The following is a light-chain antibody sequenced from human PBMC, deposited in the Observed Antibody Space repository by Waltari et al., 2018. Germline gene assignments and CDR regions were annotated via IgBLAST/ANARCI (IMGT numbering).Light chain of an antibody. CDR3: CSHAGSTTFVV. V-gene: IGLV2-23*02. Sequence: QSALPQPVPVSGSPGQSIPTPCIGTNSTFGAYNHVPRYQQQPGKAPKLRIDDVTKWPSGVSNRFSGSKSGNTASLTISGLQAEDEADYYCCSHAGSTTFVVFGGGTKLTVL. CDR1: NSTFGAYNH. J-gene: IGLJ2*01. CDR2: DVT.